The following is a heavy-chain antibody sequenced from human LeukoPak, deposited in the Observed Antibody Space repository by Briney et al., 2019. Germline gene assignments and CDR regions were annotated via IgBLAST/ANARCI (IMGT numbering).Heavy chain of an antibody. J-gene: IGHJ3*02. CDR2: ISYDGSNK. D-gene: IGHD6-13*01. CDR3: ANAHLGSSSWRDTNRDDAFDI. Sequence: SGGSLRLSCAASGFTFSSYGMHWARQAPGKGLEWVAVISYDGSNKYYADSVKGRFTIPRDNSKNTLYLQMNSLRAEDTAVYYCANAHLGSSSWRDTNRDDAFDIWGQGTMVTVSS. V-gene: IGHV3-30*18. CDR1: GFTFSSYG.